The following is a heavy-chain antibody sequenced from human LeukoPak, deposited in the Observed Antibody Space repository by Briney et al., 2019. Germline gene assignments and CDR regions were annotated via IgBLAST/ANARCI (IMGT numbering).Heavy chain of an antibody. CDR2: IYYSGST. Sequence: KASETLSLTCTVSGGSISSSSYYWGWIRQPPGKGLEWIGSIYYSGSTYYNTSLKSRVTISVDTSKNQFSLKLSSVTAADTAVYYCARQIYYCSGGSCYSDYYYYYYMDVWGKGTTVTVSS. J-gene: IGHJ6*03. CDR1: GGSISSSSYY. D-gene: IGHD2-15*01. CDR3: ARQIYYCSGGSCYSDYYYYYYMDV. V-gene: IGHV4-39*01.